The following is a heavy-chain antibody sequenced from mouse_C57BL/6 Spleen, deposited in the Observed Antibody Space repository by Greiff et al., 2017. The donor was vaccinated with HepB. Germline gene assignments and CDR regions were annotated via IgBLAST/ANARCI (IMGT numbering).Heavy chain of an antibody. D-gene: IGHD3-2*02. CDR2: ISSGGSYT. J-gene: IGHJ4*01. CDR3: ASDSSGYYAMDY. V-gene: IGHV5-6*01. Sequence: EVQLVESGGDLVKPGGSLKLSCAASGFTFSSYGMSWVRQTPDKRLEWVATISSGGSYTYYPDSVKGRFTISRDNAKNTLYLQMSSLKSEDTAMYYCASDSSGYYAMDYWGQGTSVTVSS. CDR1: GFTFSSYG.